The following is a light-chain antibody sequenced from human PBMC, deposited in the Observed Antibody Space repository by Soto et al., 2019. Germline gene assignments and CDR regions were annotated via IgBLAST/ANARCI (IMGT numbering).Light chain of an antibody. J-gene: IGKJ2*01. CDR1: LSIGTY. CDR3: QQGYSSPQT. CDR2: SVF. Sequence: IQMAQSPSSLSASVGDRVSITCRASLSIGTYLNWYQQTPGQAPRLLIHSVFTLESGVPSRLSGSGSGTEFTLTLSSLQPEDSATYYCQQGYSSPQTFGQGTKLEIK. V-gene: IGKV1-39*01.